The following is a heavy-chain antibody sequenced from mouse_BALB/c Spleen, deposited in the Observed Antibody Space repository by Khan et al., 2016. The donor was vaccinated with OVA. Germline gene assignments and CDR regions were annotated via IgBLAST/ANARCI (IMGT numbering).Heavy chain of an antibody. Sequence: QIQLVQSGPELKKPGETVKISCKASGYTFTNYGMNWVKQAPGKGLKWMGWINTYTGEPTYADDFKGRFAFSLETSASTAYLQINNLKNEDTATYFCARDYGEAYWGQGTLVTVSA. CDR1: GYTFTNYG. D-gene: IGHD1-2*01. CDR3: ARDYGEAY. CDR2: INTYTGEP. V-gene: IGHV9-3-1*01. J-gene: IGHJ3*01.